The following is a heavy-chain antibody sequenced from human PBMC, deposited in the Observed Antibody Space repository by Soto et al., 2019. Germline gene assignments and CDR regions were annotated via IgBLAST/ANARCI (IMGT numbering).Heavy chain of an antibody. CDR3: ARLGDYEQCLDH. J-gene: IGHJ5*02. Sequence: PSETLSLTCTVSGGSISSYYWSWIRQPPGKGLEWIGYIYYSGSTNYNPSLKSRVTISLDTSKNQFSLKLSSVTAADTAVYYCARLGDYEQCLDHWGQGTLVTVSS. D-gene: IGHD2-21*01. CDR1: GGSISSYY. CDR2: IYYSGST. V-gene: IGHV4-59*08.